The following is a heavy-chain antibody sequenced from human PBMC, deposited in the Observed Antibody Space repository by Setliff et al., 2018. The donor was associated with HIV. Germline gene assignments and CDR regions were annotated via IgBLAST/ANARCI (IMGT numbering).Heavy chain of an antibody. V-gene: IGHV1-69*05. CDR3: AASPGYSSAWYAGSWYFDL. D-gene: IGHD6-19*01. CDR2: IIPIFGTA. CDR1: GGSFSSYA. Sequence: SVKVSCKASGGSFSSYAISWVRQAPGQGLEWMGGIIPIFGTAKYAQKFQGRVTITTDESTSTAYMELSSLRSEDTAVYYSAASPGYSSAWYAGSWYFDLWGRGTLVTVSS. J-gene: IGHJ2*01.